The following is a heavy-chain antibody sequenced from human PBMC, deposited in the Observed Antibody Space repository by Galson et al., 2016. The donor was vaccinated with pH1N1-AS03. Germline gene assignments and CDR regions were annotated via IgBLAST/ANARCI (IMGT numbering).Heavy chain of an antibody. CDR3: AKDRVYDDSQWVFDY. V-gene: IGHV3-23*01. CDR1: GFRLTSIA. D-gene: IGHD5/OR15-5a*01. CDR2: VVTSGDT. J-gene: IGHJ4*02. Sequence: SLRLSCAASGFRLTSIAMTWVRQAPGKGLEWVSGVVTSGDTYFADSVKGRFSISRDDSKNTMYLQMDSLGVEDTAIYYCAKDRVYDDSQWVFDYWGQGNPGTVSA.